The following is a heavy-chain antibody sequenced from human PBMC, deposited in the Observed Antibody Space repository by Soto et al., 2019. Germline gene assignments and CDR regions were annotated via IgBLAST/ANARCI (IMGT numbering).Heavy chain of an antibody. J-gene: IGHJ4*02. D-gene: IGHD3-3*01. CDR3: AKCRNDFWSGYYRSATYYFDY. Sequence: EVQLLESGGGLVQPGGSLRLSCAASGFTFSSYAMSWVRQAPGKGLEWVSAISGSGGSTYYADSVKGRLTISRDNSKNTLYLQMNSLRAEDTAVYYYAKCRNDFWSGYYRSATYYFDYWGQGTLVTVSS. CDR1: GFTFSSYA. CDR2: ISGSGGST. V-gene: IGHV3-23*01.